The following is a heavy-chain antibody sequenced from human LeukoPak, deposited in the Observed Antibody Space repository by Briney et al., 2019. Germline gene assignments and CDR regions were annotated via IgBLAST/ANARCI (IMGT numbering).Heavy chain of an antibody. D-gene: IGHD6-19*01. CDR3: AKPAISSRGWYYDY. Sequence: GGSLRLSCAASGFSFSSYWMSWVRQAPGKGLEWVANIKQDGSDKYSVDSVKGRFTISRDNAKNSLYLQMNSLRAEDTAVYYCAKPAISSRGWYYDYWGQGTLVTVSS. V-gene: IGHV3-7*03. CDR2: IKQDGSDK. J-gene: IGHJ4*02. CDR1: GFSFSSYW.